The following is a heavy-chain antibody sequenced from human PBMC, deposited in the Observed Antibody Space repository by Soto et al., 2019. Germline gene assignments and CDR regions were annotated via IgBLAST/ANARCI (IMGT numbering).Heavy chain of an antibody. CDR2: INAGNGNT. CDR3: ARNSPIGSTFSGYDAIDS. CDR1: GYTFTSYA. D-gene: IGHD5-12*01. V-gene: IGHV1-3*01. J-gene: IGHJ4*02. Sequence: ASVKVSCKASGYTFTSYAMHWVRQAPGQRLEWMGWINAGNGNTKYSQKFQGRVTITADKSTGTAYMELNSLRSEDTAVYYCARNSPIGSTFSGYDAIDSWGQGTQVTVSS.